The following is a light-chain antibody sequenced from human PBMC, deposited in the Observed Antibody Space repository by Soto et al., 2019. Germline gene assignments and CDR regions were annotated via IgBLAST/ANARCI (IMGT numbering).Light chain of an antibody. V-gene: IGKV1-9*01. CDR2: GAS. Sequence: IQLTQSPSSLSASVRDRVTITCRASQGISSFLAWYQQKPGKAPKLLFYGASTLQSGVPSRFSGSGSGTDFTLTIGSLQPEDFATYYCQQLNSFPIPFGPGTKVDIK. J-gene: IGKJ3*01. CDR3: QQLNSFPIP. CDR1: QGISSF.